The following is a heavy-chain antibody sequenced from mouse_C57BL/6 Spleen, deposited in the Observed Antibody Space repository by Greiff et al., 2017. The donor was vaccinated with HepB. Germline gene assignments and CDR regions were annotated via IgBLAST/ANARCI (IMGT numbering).Heavy chain of an antibody. Sequence: VQLQQSGAELVKPGASVKLSCKASGYTFTEYTIHWVKQRSGQGLEWIGWFYPGSGSIKYNEKFKDKATLTADKSSSTVYMELSRLTSEDSAVYFCARHEAPYDYDGNYAMDYWGQGTSVTVSS. D-gene: IGHD2-4*01. V-gene: IGHV1-62-2*01. CDR3: ARHEAPYDYDGNYAMDY. CDR1: GYTFTEYT. CDR2: FYPGSGSI. J-gene: IGHJ4*01.